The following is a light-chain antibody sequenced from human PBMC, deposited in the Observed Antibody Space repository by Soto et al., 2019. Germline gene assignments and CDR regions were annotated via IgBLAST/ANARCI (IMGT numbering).Light chain of an antibody. CDR3: AAWDDTLKRYV. Sequence: QSVLTQPPSASETPGQTVSISCSGSNSNIASNTVNWYQHLPGTAPKLLIYYNNQRPSAVPDRFSGSKSGTSASLAISGRQSEDERDYYCAAWDDTLKRYVFGTGTKLTVL. V-gene: IGLV1-44*01. CDR1: NSNIASNT. CDR2: YNN. J-gene: IGLJ1*01.